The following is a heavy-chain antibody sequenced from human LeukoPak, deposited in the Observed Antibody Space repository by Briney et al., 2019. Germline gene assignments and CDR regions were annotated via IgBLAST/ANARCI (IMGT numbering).Heavy chain of an antibody. Sequence: SETLSLTCTVSGGSISSSGYYLGWIRQPPGKGLEWIGSTYHSGSTYYNPSLKSRVTISVDTSKNQFSLKLSSVTAADTAVYYCARRVEAFPTYYFDYWGQGTRVTVSS. CDR1: GGSISSSGYY. D-gene: IGHD3-3*02. CDR3: ARRVEAFPTYYFDY. V-gene: IGHV4-39*01. CDR2: TYHSGST. J-gene: IGHJ4*02.